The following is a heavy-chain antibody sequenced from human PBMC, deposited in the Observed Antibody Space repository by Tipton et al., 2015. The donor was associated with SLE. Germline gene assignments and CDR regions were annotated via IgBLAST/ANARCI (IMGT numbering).Heavy chain of an antibody. V-gene: IGHV4-39*07. Sequence: GLVKPSETLSLTCTVSGGSISSSTYYWGWIRQAPGKGLEWIGSIYYSGNTYYNPSLKSRVTISVDTSKNQFSLKLSSVTAADTAIYYCARGCSGTSCYWGDDWGQGSLVIVSS. CDR1: GGSISSSTYY. J-gene: IGHJ4*02. D-gene: IGHD2-15*01. CDR2: IYYSGNT. CDR3: ARGCSGTSCYWGDD.